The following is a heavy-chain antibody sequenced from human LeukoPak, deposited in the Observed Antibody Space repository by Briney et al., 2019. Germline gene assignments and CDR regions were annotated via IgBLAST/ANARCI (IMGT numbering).Heavy chain of an antibody. CDR3: AEKLVDDSFWYVVGY. V-gene: IGHV3-23*01. CDR2: ITVSGGST. Sequence: GGSLTLSCAASGFTFISYAMTGVRQPPGKGLDWVSVITVSGGSTYYADSVKGRFTHSRDKSNNTLSLQINRLRAQHTAVYYCAEKLVDDSFWYVVGYGGQGTLVTVTS. D-gene: IGHD2-15*01. CDR1: GFTFISYA. J-gene: IGHJ4*02.